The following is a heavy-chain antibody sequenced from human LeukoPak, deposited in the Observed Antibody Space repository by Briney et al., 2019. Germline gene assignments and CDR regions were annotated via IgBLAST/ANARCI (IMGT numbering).Heavy chain of an antibody. D-gene: IGHD3-10*01. V-gene: IGHV1-2*02. CDR2: ITPNNGAT. CDR3: ARDRSTEIQGELHS. CDR1: GDTFTGYH. Sequence: ASVKVSCRPSGDTFTGYHVHWVRQAPGQGLEWMGWITPNNGATNYAQRFQGRVALTSDSSISAAYMELSSLRSDDTAFYYCARDRSTEIQGELHSWGQGTLVTVSS. J-gene: IGHJ4*02.